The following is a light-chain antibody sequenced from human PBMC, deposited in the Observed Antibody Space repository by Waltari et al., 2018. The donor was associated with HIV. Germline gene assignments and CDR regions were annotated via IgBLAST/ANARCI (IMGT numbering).Light chain of an antibody. CDR1: QSVGTS. V-gene: IGKV3-11*01. CDR3: QQRDNWPIT. Sequence: EIVLTQSPATLSLSPGERATLSCRASQSVGTSLVWYQQKPGQPPRLLIYDTSNRATGNPARFRGSGSGTDFTLTISTLEPEDFAVYYCQQRDNWPITFGPGTKVEIK. CDR2: DTS. J-gene: IGKJ3*01.